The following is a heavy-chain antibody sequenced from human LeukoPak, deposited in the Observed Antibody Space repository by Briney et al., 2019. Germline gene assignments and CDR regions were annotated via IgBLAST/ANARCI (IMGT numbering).Heavy chain of an antibody. J-gene: IGHJ4*02. Sequence: SGGSLRLSCAASEFTFSSYAMSWVRQAPGKGLEWVSAISGSGGSTYYADSVKGRLTISRDNSKDQLYLQMNSLRAEDTAVYYCAKDPAQFGLRYFDWLPIEVDYWGQGTLVTVSS. D-gene: IGHD3-9*01. CDR3: AKDPAQFGLRYFDWLPIEVDY. CDR1: EFTFSSYA. CDR2: ISGSGGST. V-gene: IGHV3-23*01.